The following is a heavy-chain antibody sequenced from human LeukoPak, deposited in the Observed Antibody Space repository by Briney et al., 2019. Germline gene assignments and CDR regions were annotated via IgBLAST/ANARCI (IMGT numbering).Heavy chain of an antibody. Sequence: ASVKVSCKASGYIFTGYYMHWVRQAPGQGLEWMGWINPNSGGTNYAQKFQGRVTMTRDTSTSTVYMELSSLRSEDTAVYYCARGLGRSSSTSWSELYYFDYWGQGTLVTVSS. D-gene: IGHD2-2*01. CDR2: INPNSGGT. V-gene: IGHV1-2*02. CDR3: ARGLGRSSSTSWSELYYFDY. J-gene: IGHJ4*02. CDR1: GYIFTGYY.